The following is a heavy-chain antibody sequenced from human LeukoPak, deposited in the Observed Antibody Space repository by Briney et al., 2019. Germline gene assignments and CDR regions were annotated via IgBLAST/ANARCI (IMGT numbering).Heavy chain of an antibody. J-gene: IGHJ4*02. CDR2: ISWNSGSI. CDR1: GFTFDDYA. V-gene: IGHV3-9*01. Sequence: PGRSLRLSCAASGFTFDDYAMHWVRQAPGKGLEWVSGISWNSGSIGYADSVKGRSTISRDNAKNSLYLQMNSLRAEDTALYYCAKDIVRYFDWLLANFDYWGQGTLVTVSS. CDR3: AKDIVRYFDWLLANFDY. D-gene: IGHD3-9*01.